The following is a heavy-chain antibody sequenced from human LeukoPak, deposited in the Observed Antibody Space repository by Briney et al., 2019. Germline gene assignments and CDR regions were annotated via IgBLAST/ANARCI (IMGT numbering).Heavy chain of an antibody. J-gene: IGHJ4*02. CDR1: GFTVSSNY. CDR2: IYSGGDT. V-gene: IGHV3-53*01. CDR3: ARGDRSGWYGG. Sequence: PGGSLRLSCAASGFTVSSNYMSWVRQAPGQGLEWVSLIYSGGDTYYADSVKGRFTISRDNSKNTLYLQMNSLRAEDTAVYYCARGDRSGWYGGWGQGTLVTVSS. D-gene: IGHD6-19*01.